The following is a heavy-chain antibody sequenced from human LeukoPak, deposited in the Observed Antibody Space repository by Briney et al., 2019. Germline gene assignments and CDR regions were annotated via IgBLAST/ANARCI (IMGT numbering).Heavy chain of an antibody. V-gene: IGHV7-4-1*02. CDR2: INTNTGNP. CDR3: ARDLVGATGDAFDI. CDR1: GYTFTGYY. D-gene: IGHD1-26*01. Sequence: ASVKVSCKASGYTFTGYYMHWVRQAPGQGLEWMGWINTNTGNPTYAQGFTGRFVFSLDTSVSTAYLQISSLKAEDTAVYYCARDLVGATGDAFDIWGQGTMVTVSS. J-gene: IGHJ3*02.